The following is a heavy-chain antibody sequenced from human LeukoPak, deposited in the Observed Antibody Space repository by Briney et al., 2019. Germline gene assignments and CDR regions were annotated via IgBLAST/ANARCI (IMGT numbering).Heavy chain of an antibody. CDR2: IIPIFGTA. Sequence: GSSVKVSCKASGGTFSSYAISWVRQAPGQGLEWMGGIIPIFGTANYAQKFQGRVTITADESTSTAYMELSSLRSEDTAVYYCARDPPYHYDSTLGGIYWGQGTLVTVSS. V-gene: IGHV1-69*01. J-gene: IGHJ4*02. CDR1: GGTFSSYA. D-gene: IGHD3-22*01. CDR3: ARDPPYHYDSTLGGIY.